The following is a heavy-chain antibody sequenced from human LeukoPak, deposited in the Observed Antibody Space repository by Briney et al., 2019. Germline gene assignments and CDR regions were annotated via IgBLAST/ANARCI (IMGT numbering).Heavy chain of an antibody. V-gene: IGHV3-23*01. CDR3: AKVHCSSTSCYAEYFQH. J-gene: IGHJ1*01. Sequence: GGSLRLSCAASGLTFSSYAMSWVRQAPGKGLEWVSAISGSGGSTYYADSVKGRFTISRDNSKNTLYLQMNSLRAEDTAVYYCAKVHCSSTSCYAEYFQHWGQGTLVTVSS. CDR2: ISGSGGST. CDR1: GLTFSSYA. D-gene: IGHD2-2*01.